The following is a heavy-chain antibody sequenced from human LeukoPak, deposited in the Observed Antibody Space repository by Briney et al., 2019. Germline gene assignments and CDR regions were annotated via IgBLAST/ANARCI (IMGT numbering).Heavy chain of an antibody. D-gene: IGHD5-24*01. J-gene: IGHJ4*02. CDR3: ARHRSGWLQSSFDY. CDR2: IFSSGNT. V-gene: IGHV4-39*01. CDR1: AGSISSTSYD. Sequence: SETLSLTCTVSAGSISSTSYDWGWIRQRPGKGLEWSGSIFSSGNTYDNPSLKSRGTISVDTSNNQFSLKLTSVTAADTAVYYCARHRSGWLQSSFDYWGQGTLVTVSS.